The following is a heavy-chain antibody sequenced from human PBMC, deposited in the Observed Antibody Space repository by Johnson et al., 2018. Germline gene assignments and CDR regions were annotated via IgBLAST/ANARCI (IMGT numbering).Heavy chain of an antibody. D-gene: IGHD3-16*01. V-gene: IGHV3-30*03. CDR3: ERGWGRSKYTFDY. J-gene: IGHJ4*02. CDR1: GFTFSSYG. CDR2: ISYDGSNK. Sequence: QVQLVECGGGVVQPGRSLRLSCAASGFTFSSYGMHWVRQAPGKGLEWVAVISYDGSNKSYADSEKGRFTISRDNSKSTLYLQMNSLRAEDTAVYYCERGWGRSKYTFDYWGQGTQVTVSS.